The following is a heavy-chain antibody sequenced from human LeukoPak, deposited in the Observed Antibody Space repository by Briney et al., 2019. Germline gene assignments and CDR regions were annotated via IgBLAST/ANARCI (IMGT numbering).Heavy chain of an antibody. Sequence: PGGSLRLSCAASGFTFSSYSMNWVRQAPGKGLEWVSSISSSSRYIYYADSVKGRFTISRDNAKNSLYLQMNSLRAEDTAVYYCARDGGYCSGGSCYSFDYWGQGTPVTVSS. V-gene: IGHV3-21*01. CDR2: ISSSSRYI. CDR1: GFTFSSYS. CDR3: ARDGGYCSGGSCYSFDY. D-gene: IGHD2-15*01. J-gene: IGHJ4*02.